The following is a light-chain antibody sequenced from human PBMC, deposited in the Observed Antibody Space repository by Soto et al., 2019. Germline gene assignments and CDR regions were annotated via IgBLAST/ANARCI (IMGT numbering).Light chain of an antibody. CDR1: QSISSY. J-gene: IGKJ4*01. CDR2: VAS. Sequence: DIQMTQSPSSLSASVGDRVTITCRASQSISSYLSWYQQKPGKAPKLLINVASTLQSGVPSRFSGSGSGTDFTLAISSLQPEDSANYYCQQSFSTPQTFGGGTRVEIK. V-gene: IGKV1-39*01. CDR3: QQSFSTPQT.